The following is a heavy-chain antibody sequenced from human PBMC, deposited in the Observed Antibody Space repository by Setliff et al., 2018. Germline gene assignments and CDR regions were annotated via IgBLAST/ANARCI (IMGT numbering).Heavy chain of an antibody. CDR2: INHSGST. D-gene: IGHD2-21*02. J-gene: IGHJ4*02. Sequence: PSETLSLTCAVYGESFSGHYWSWIRQPPGKGLEWIGEINHSGSTNYNPSLKSRVTISVDTSKNQFSLKLSSVAAADTAVYYCARGFDVCGGGACYTDGPYYFDYWGLGTRVTVSS. V-gene: IGHV4-34*01. CDR1: GESFSGHY. CDR3: ARGFDVCGGGACYTDGPYYFDY.